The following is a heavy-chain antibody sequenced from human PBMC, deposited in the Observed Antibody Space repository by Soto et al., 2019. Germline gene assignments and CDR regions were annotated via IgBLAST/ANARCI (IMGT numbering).Heavy chain of an antibody. Sequence: QVQLQESGPGLVKPSETLSLTCTVSGGSISSYYWSWIRQPPGKGLEWIGYIYYSGSTNYNPSLKSRVTISVDTSKNQCSLKLSSVTAADTAVYYCARSVSVAGINYWGQGTLVTVSS. D-gene: IGHD6-19*01. CDR1: GGSISSYY. CDR2: IYYSGST. V-gene: IGHV4-59*01. J-gene: IGHJ4*02. CDR3: ARSVSVAGINY.